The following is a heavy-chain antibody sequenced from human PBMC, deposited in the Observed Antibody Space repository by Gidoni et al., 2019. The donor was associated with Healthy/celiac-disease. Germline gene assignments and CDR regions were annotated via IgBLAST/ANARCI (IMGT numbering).Heavy chain of an antibody. V-gene: IGHV3-74*01. CDR1: GFTFSSYW. Sequence: EVQLVESGGGLVQPGGSLRLSCAASGFTFSSYWMHWVRQAPGKGLVWVSRINSDGSSTSYADSVKGRFTISRDNAKNTLYLQMNSLRAEDTAVYYCARGGYDFWSGYPDAFDIWGQGTMVTVSS. CDR2: INSDGSST. D-gene: IGHD3-3*01. J-gene: IGHJ3*02. CDR3: ARGGYDFWSGYPDAFDI.